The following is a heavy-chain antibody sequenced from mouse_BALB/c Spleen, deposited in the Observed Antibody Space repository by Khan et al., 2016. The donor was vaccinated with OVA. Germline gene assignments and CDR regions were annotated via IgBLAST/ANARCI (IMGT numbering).Heavy chain of an antibody. V-gene: IGHV3-2*02. CDR2: ITYSGST. CDR1: GYSITSEYA. D-gene: IGHD2-4*01. CDR3: TRRDYYDYDPFPY. Sequence: EVQLVESGPGLVKPSQSLSLTCTVTGYSITSEYAWNWIRQFPGNKLEWMGYITYSGSTRFNPSLKSRTSITRDTSKNQFFLQLNSVTTEDTATYYSTRRDYYDYDPFPYWGQGTLVTVSA. J-gene: IGHJ3*01.